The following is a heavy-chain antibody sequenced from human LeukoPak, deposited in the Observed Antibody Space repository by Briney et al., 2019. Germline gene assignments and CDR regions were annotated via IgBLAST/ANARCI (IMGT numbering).Heavy chain of an antibody. D-gene: IGHD2-2*01. V-gene: IGHV1-18*04. CDR1: GYTFTSYY. J-gene: IGHJ6*03. CDR3: ARDPTLPAANTYYYYYMDV. Sequence: GASVKVSCKASGYTFTSYYMQWVRQAPGQGLEWMGWISAYNGNTNYAQKLQGRVTMTTDTSTSTAYMELRSLRSDDTAVYYCARDPTLPAANTYYYYYMDVWGKGTTVTVSS. CDR2: ISAYNGNT.